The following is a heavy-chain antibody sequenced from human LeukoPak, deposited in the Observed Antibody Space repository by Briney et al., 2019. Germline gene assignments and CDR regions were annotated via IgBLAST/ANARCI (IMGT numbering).Heavy chain of an antibody. Sequence: SETLSLTCTVSGGSISNTLYYWAWIRQPPGKGLESIGSIYYSRSTYYSPSLKSRVTISVDTSKNQFSLKLTSVAAADTAVYYCARRKGFGEGYFDSWGHGTLVTVSS. J-gene: IGHJ4*01. CDR2: IYYSRST. D-gene: IGHD3-10*01. V-gene: IGHV4-39*01. CDR3: ARRKGFGEGYFDS. CDR1: GGSISNTLYY.